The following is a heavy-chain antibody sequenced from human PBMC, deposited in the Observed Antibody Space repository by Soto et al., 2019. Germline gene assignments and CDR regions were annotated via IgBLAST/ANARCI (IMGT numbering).Heavy chain of an antibody. CDR2: IVVGSGNT. Sequence: SVKVSCKASGFTFTSCAMRWVRQARGQRLEWIGWIVVGSGNTNYAQKFQERVTITRDMSTSTAYMELSSLRSEDTAVYYCAAGGYDILTGYYQVGDYWGQGTLVTVSS. V-gene: IGHV1-58*02. J-gene: IGHJ4*02. D-gene: IGHD3-9*01. CDR1: GFTFTSCA. CDR3: AAGGYDILTGYYQVGDY.